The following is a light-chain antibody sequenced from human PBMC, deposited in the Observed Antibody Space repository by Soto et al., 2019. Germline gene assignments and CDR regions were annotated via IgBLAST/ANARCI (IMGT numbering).Light chain of an antibody. Sequence: QSALTHPASVSGSPGQSITVSCTGTSSDVGGYNYVSWYQQHSGKAPKLMIYEVSNRPSGVSNRFSGSKSGNTASLTISGLQAEDEADYYCSSYTSSSPHVVFGGGTKLTVL. CDR2: EVS. CDR3: SSYTSSSPHVV. V-gene: IGLV2-14*01. CDR1: SSDVGGYNY. J-gene: IGLJ2*01.